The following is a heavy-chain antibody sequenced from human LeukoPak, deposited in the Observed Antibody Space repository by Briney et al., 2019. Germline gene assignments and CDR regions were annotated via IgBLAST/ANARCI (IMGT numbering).Heavy chain of an antibody. CDR2: ISYSGST. J-gene: IGHJ6*03. V-gene: IGHV4-59*01. D-gene: IGHD3-10*01. CDR1: GGSISNYY. CDR3: ARVEEGYGSGRRGNFYYYYMDV. Sequence: SETLSLTCTVSGGSISNYYWSWTRQPPGKGLEWIGYISYSGSTNYNPSLKSRVTISVDTSKNQFSLKLSSVTTADTAVYYCARVEEGYGSGRRGNFYYYYMDVWGKGTTVTISS.